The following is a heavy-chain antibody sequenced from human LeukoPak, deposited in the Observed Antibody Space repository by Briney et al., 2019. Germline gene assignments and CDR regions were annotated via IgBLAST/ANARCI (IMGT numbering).Heavy chain of an antibody. CDR2: INYSGST. V-gene: IGHV4-34*01. D-gene: IGHD2-2*01. J-gene: IGHJ5*02. CDR3: ARTTEDCSSTSCYQYWFDP. CDR1: GGSFSGYY. Sequence: SETLSLTCAVYGGSFSGYYWTWIRQPPGKGLEWIGEINYSGSTKYNPSLKSRVTISVDTSKNQFSLKLNSVTAADTAVYYCARTTEDCSSTSCYQYWFDPWGQGTLVTVSS.